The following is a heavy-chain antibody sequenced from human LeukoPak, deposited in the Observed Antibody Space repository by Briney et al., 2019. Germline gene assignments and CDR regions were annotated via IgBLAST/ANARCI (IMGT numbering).Heavy chain of an antibody. CDR2: ISSRSFTI. J-gene: IGHJ3*02. V-gene: IGHV3-48*02. CDR3: ARSVIAVAGYDAFDI. Sequence: SGGSLRLSCAASGFTFSAYSMNWVRQAPGKGLDWVSYISSRSFTIYYADSVKGRFTISRDNAKNSLYLEMNSLRDEDTAVYYRARSVIAVAGYDAFDIWGQGTVVTVSS. D-gene: IGHD6-19*01. CDR1: GFTFSAYS.